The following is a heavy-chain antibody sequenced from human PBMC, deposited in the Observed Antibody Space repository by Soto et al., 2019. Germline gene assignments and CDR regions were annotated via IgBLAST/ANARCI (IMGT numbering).Heavy chain of an antibody. Sequence: EVQLVESGGGLVQPGGSLRLSCAASGFTVSSNYMSWVRQAPGKGLEWVSVIYNGDSTYYADSVKGKFTIARDNSKNTLYLQMNSLRAEDTAVYYCARGYHYDSCGQGNPVTVSS. J-gene: IGHJ1*01. CDR3: ARGYHYDS. V-gene: IGHV3-66*01. CDR1: GFTVSSNY. CDR2: IYNGDST. D-gene: IGHD3-22*01.